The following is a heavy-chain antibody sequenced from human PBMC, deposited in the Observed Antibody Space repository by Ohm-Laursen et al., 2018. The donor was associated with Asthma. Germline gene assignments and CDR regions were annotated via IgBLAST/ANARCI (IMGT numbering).Heavy chain of an antibody. D-gene: IGHD3-22*01. J-gene: IGHJ4*02. V-gene: IGHV1-2*06. CDR3: ARYSPYDSSDHYYDY. CDR2: INPNSGGT. CDR1: GYTFTGYY. Sequence: SVKVSCQASGYTFTGYYIHWVRQAPGQGLEWLGRINPNSGGTNYPQKFQGRVTMTRDTSISTAYMELSRLTSDDTALYYCARYSPYDSSDHYYDYWGQGAQVTVSS.